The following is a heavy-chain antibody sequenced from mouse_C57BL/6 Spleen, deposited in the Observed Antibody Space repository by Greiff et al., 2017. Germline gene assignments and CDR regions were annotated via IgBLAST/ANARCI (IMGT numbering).Heavy chain of an antibody. CDR3: ARSLYDYPYYYAMDY. CDR1: GFTFTDYY. CDR2: IRNKANGYTT. D-gene: IGHD2-4*01. J-gene: IGHJ4*01. Sequence: EVQRVESGGGLVQPGGSLSLSCAASGFTFTDYYMSWVRQPPGKALEWLGFIRNKANGYTTEYSASVKGRFTISRDNSQSILYLQMNALRAEDSATYYCARSLYDYPYYYAMDYWGQGTSVTVSS. V-gene: IGHV7-3*01.